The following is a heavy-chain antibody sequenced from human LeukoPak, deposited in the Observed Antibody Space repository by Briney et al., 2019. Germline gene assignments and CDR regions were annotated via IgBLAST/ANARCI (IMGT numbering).Heavy chain of an antibody. CDR3: ARGGQGYDLNWFDP. CDR1: GXTFSSYT. Sequence: PGGSLRLSWAASGXTFSSYTIHWVRQAPGKGLEWVTIISYDGGNKYYADSVKGRFTISRDNSKNTLYLQMNSLRAEDTAVYYCARGGQGYDLNWFDPWGQGTLVTVSS. CDR2: ISYDGGNK. J-gene: IGHJ5*02. D-gene: IGHD3-3*01. V-gene: IGHV3-30-3*01.